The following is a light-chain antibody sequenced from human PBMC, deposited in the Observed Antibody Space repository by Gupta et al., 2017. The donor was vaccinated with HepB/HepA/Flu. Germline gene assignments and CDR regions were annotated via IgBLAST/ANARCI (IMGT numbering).Light chain of an antibody. Sequence: QSVLTQPPSVSAAPGQKGSIPCSGSSSNIGNNYVPWYQQPPGTAPKLLIYDNNKRPSGIPDRFSGSKSGTSATLGITGLQTGDEADYYCGTWDSSLSAWVFGGGTKLTVL. CDR3: GTWDSSLSAWV. V-gene: IGLV1-51*01. J-gene: IGLJ3*02. CDR1: SSNIGNNY. CDR2: DNN.